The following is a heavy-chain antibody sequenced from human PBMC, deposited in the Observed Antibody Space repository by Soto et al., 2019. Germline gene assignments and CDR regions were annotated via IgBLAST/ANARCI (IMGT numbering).Heavy chain of an antibody. CDR1: GFSFGSYG. V-gene: IGHV3-23*01. D-gene: IGHD4-17*01. CDR3: AKKTMTSTIGGSYYYGLDV. CDR2: ISGSTGTT. Sequence: EVQLLESGGGLVQPGGSLRLSCVASGFSFGSYGMSWVRQAPGKGLEWVSGISGSTGTTNYADSVKGRFTISRDNSKNTLYLQMNSLTAEDTAVYYCAKKTMTSTIGGSYYYGLDVWGQETTVTVSS. J-gene: IGHJ6*02.